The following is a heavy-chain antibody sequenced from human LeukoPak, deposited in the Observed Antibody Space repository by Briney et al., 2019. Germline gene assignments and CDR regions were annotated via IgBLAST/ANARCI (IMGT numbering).Heavy chain of an antibody. CDR3: ARDRGDYYLATGYFSGPPDF. CDR1: GFTFDDYA. CDR2: ISWNSGSI. V-gene: IGHV3-9*01. Sequence: GGSLRLSCAASGFTFDDYAMHWVRQAPGKGLEWVSGISWNSGSIYYADSVKGLFTISQGNAKTTLYLQMKSLRDEDTAVYYCARDRGDYYLATGYFSGPPDFWGKGTLVTVSS. J-gene: IGHJ4*02. D-gene: IGHD3-9*01.